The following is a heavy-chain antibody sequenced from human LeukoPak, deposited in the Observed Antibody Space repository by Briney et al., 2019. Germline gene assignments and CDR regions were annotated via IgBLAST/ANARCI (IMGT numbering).Heavy chain of an antibody. D-gene: IGHD3-22*01. Sequence: ASVKVSCKASGYTFTSYYMHWVRQAPGKGLEWMGGFDPEDGETIYAQKFQGRVTMTEDTSTDTAYMELSSLRSEDTAVYYCATLKYYYDSSGPKYYFDYWGQGTLVTVSS. CDR1: GYTFTSYY. CDR3: ATLKYYYDSSGPKYYFDY. J-gene: IGHJ4*02. V-gene: IGHV1-24*01. CDR2: FDPEDGET.